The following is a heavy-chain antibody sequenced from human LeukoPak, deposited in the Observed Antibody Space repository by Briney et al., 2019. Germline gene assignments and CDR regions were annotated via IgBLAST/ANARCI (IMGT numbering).Heavy chain of an antibody. CDR1: GFTFSSYV. CDR3: AKDRRSSD. CDR2: LSGSGGGT. D-gene: IGHD2-15*01. V-gene: IGHV3-23*01. Sequence: PGGSLRLSCAASGFTFSSYVMTWVRQGPGKGLEWVSSLSGSGGGTFYADSVKGRFTISRDNSKNTLYLQMISLRTEDTAVYYCAKDRRSSDWGQGTLVTVSS. J-gene: IGHJ4*02.